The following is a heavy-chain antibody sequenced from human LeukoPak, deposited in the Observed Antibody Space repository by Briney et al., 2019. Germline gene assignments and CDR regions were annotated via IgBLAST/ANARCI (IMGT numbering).Heavy chain of an antibody. CDR3: AATHYDFWSGYSVDY. J-gene: IGHJ4*02. Sequence: SETLSLTCTVSGGSISSYYWSWIRQPPGKGLEWIGYIYYSGSTNYNPSLKSRVTMSVDTSKNQFSLKLSSVTAADTAVYYCAATHYDFWSGYSVDYWGQGTLVTVSS. D-gene: IGHD3-3*01. V-gene: IGHV4-59*12. CDR1: GGSISSYY. CDR2: IYYSGST.